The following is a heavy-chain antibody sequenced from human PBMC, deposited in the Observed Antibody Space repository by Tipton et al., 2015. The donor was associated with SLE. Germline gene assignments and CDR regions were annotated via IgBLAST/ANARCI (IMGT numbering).Heavy chain of an antibody. CDR3: ARGDLYSDYVWGTLRGAFDI. J-gene: IGHJ3*02. D-gene: IGHD3-16*01. CDR1: GGSFSGYY. Sequence: TLSLTCAVYGGSFSGYYWSWIRQPPGKGLEWIGEINHSGSTNYNPSLKSGLTISVDTSKNQFSLRLSSVTAADTALYYCARGDLYSDYVWGTLRGAFDIWGQGTVVTVSS. CDR2: INHSGST. V-gene: IGHV4-34*01.